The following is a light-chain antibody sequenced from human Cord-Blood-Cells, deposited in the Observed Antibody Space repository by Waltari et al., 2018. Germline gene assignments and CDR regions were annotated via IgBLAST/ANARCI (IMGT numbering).Light chain of an antibody. CDR3: SSYTSSSTVV. J-gene: IGLJ2*01. CDR2: EVS. CDR1: SSDVGGYNY. Sequence: QSAMTQPASVSGSPGQSITISCTGTSSDVGGYNYVSWYQQHPGKAPKLMICEVSNRPSGGSNRFSGSKSGNTASLTISGLQAEDEADYYCSSYTSSSTVVFGGGTKLTVL. V-gene: IGLV2-14*01.